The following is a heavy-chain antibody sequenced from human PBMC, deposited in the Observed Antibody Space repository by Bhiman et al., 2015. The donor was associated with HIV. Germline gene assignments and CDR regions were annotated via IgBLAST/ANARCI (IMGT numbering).Heavy chain of an antibody. J-gene: IGHJ4*02. D-gene: IGHD1-26*01. CDR3: AGDPGGSYFDY. CDR2: ISSSGYYI. V-gene: IGHV3-21*01. Sequence: EVQLVESGGGLVKPGGSLRLSCAASGFTFSTFSMNWVRQAPGKGLEWVSSISSSGYYIYYADSLKGRFTISRDNAKNSLYLQMDSLRAEDTAVYFCAGDPGGSYFDYWGQGTLVTVSS. CDR1: GFTFSTFS.